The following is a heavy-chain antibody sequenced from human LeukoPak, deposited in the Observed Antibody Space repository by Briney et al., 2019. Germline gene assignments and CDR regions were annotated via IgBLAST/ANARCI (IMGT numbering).Heavy chain of an antibody. J-gene: IGHJ6*03. V-gene: IGHV3-23*01. D-gene: IGHD3-10*01. CDR1: GFTFSSYA. Sequence: PGGSLRLSCAASGFTFSSYAMSWVRQAPRKGLEWVSAISGSGGSTYYADSVKGRFTISRDNSKNTLYLQMNSLRAEDTAVYYCAKEGYYYGSGSYDYYYYMDVWGKGTTVTVSS. CDR3: AKEGYYYGSGSYDYYYYMDV. CDR2: ISGSGGST.